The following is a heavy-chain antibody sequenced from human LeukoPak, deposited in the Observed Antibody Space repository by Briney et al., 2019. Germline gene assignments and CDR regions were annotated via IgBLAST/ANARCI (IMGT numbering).Heavy chain of an antibody. CDR2: IYHSGTT. Sequence: MTSETLSLTCAVSGGSISSSNWWSWVRQPPGKGLEWIGEIYHSGTTNYNPSLKSRVTISVDTSKNQFSLKLSSVTAADTAVYYCARGRYDSSGPNPGDFDYWGQGTLVTVSS. CDR3: ARGRYDSSGPNPGDFDY. CDR1: GGSISSSNW. D-gene: IGHD3-22*01. V-gene: IGHV4-4*02. J-gene: IGHJ4*02.